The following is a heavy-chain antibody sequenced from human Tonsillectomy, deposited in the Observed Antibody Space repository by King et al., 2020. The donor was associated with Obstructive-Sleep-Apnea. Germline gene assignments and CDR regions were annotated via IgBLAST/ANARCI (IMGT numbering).Heavy chain of an antibody. J-gene: IGHJ3*02. D-gene: IGHD3-10*01. Sequence: QLQESGPGLVKPSETLSLTCTVSSDSISSYYWSWIRQPPGKGLEWMGYIYYSGSTNYNPSLKSRVTISVDTSKNQFSLKLSSVTAADTAVYYCARDYGSGTYYNYDAFDIWGQGTMVTVSS. CDR3: ARDYGSGTYYNYDAFDI. CDR1: SDSISSYY. V-gene: IGHV4-59*01. CDR2: IYYSGST.